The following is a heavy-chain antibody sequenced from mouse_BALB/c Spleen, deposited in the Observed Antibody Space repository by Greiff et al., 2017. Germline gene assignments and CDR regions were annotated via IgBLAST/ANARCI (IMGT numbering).Heavy chain of an antibody. D-gene: IGHD1-1*01. J-gene: IGHJ3*01. Sequence: EVQLQESGGGLVQPGGSLKLSCAASGFDFIRYWMSWVRQAPGKGLEWIGEINPDSSTINYTPSLKDKFIISRDNAKNTLYLQMSKVRSEDTALYYCARPYYGSSSWFAYWGQGTLVTVSA. CDR3: ARPYYGSSSWFAY. CDR2: INPDSSTI. CDR1: GFDFIRYW. V-gene: IGHV4-1*02.